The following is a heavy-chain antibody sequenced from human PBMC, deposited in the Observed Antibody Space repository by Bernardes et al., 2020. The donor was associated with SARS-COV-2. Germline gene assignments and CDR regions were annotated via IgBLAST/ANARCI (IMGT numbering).Heavy chain of an antibody. J-gene: IGHJ6*02. CDR2: IKQDASET. V-gene: IGHV3-7*05. CDR1: GFPFSGYW. D-gene: IGHD6-6*01. CDR3: AKCIAGRSNLYYYYGMDV. Sequence: GGSLRLSCVVSGFPFSGYWMNWVRQAPGKGLEWVASIKQDASETHYVDSVKGRFTISRDNAKNSLFLQMNSLRAEDTAVYYCAKCIAGRSNLYYYYGMDVWGQGTTVTVSS.